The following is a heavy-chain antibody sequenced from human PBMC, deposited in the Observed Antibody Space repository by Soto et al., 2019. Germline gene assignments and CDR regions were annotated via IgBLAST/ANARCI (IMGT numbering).Heavy chain of an antibody. CDR1: GFTFSSYA. Sequence: QVQLVESGGGVVQPGRSLRLSCAASGFTFSSYAMHWVRQAPGKGLEWVAVISYDGSNKYYADSVKGRFTISRDNSKNTLYLQKNSLRAEDTAVYYCAREGLSGYYHRYFQHWGQGTLVTVSS. V-gene: IGHV3-30-3*01. D-gene: IGHD3-22*01. CDR2: ISYDGSNK. CDR3: AREGLSGYYHRYFQH. J-gene: IGHJ1*01.